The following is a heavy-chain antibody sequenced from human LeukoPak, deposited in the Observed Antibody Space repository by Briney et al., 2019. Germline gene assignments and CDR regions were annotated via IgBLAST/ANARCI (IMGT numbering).Heavy chain of an antibody. CDR3: ARDPGALPYFFDY. J-gene: IGHJ4*02. D-gene: IGHD2-2*01. CDR1: GFTFSSYS. Sequence: GGSLRLSCAASGFTFSSYSMNWVRQAPGKGLEWVSAISGDGRSPYYADSVKGRFTISRDDSRNTVYLQMNSLRVEDSAVYYCARDPGALPYFFDYWGQGTLVTVSS. V-gene: IGHV3-23*01. CDR2: ISGDGRSP.